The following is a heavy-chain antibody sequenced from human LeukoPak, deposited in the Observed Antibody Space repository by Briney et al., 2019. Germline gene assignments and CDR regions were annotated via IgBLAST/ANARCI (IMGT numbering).Heavy chain of an antibody. V-gene: IGHV4-39*01. D-gene: IGHD5-12*01. CDR2: IYYTGST. Sequence: SETLSLTCTVSGGPLTRSLSYWGWIRRPPGKGLEWIGNIYYTGSTDYSPSFESRAAMSVDTSKNQFSLQLRSVTAADTAVYYCARLNSGYEDYYFDDWGQGTLVTVSP. CDR3: ARLNSGYEDYYFDD. CDR1: GGPLTRSLSY. J-gene: IGHJ4*02.